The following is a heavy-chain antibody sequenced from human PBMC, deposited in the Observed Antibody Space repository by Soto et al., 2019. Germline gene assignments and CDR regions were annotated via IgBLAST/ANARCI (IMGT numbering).Heavy chain of an antibody. V-gene: IGHV4-31*03. CDR3: ARGYSGYDYGFDQ. J-gene: IGHJ4*02. Sequence: QVRLHESGPGLVKPSETLSLTCTVSGDSLRSGGYHWSWIRQFPGKGLERIGYIFYFGSAYYKPSLESRVTMSIKSSESHISLSLKSVTVADTAVYYWARGYSGYDYGFDQWGQGILVTVSS. D-gene: IGHD5-12*01. CDR2: IFYFGSA. CDR1: GDSLRSGGYH.